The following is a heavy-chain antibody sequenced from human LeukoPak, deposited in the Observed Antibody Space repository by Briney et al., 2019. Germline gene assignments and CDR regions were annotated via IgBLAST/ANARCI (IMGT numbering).Heavy chain of an antibody. CDR2: VKRDGSEK. D-gene: IGHD3-3*01. V-gene: IGHV3-7*01. J-gene: IGHJ4*02. CDR3: AKYDVWSGFFYDY. CDR1: GFTFSSNW. Sequence: GGSLRLSCTASGFTFSSNWMSWVRQAPGKGLEWVANVKRDGSEKYYVDSVKGRFTISRDNAKNSLYLQMNSLTVEDTAVYYCAKYDVWSGFFYDYWGQGALVTVSS.